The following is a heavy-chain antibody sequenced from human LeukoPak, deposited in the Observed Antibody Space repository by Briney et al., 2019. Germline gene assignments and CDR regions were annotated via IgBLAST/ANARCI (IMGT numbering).Heavy chain of an antibody. CDR2: LSSSGSYI. CDR3: ARVLPPYYYYGMDV. V-gene: IGHV3-21*01. CDR1: GFSFSNYA. J-gene: IGHJ6*02. Sequence: PGGSLRLSCAASGFSFSNYAMSWVRQAPGKGLEWVSSLSSSGSYIYYADSVKGRFTISRDNAKNSLYLQMNSLRAEDTAVYYCARVLPPYYYYGMDVWGQGTTVTVSS.